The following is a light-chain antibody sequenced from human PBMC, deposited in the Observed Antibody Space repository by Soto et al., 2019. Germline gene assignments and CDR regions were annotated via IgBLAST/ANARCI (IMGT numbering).Light chain of an antibody. J-gene: IGKJ1*01. CDR3: QQYYSTPWT. CDR2: WAS. Sequence: DFVMTQSPDSLALSLGERATVNCKSRKSVLYSSNNKNYLAWYQQKPGQPPKLLTHWASTRESGVPDRFSGSGSGTDFTLTISSLQAEDVALYYCQQYYSTPWTFGQGTKVEIK. CDR1: KSVLYSSNNKNY. V-gene: IGKV4-1*01.